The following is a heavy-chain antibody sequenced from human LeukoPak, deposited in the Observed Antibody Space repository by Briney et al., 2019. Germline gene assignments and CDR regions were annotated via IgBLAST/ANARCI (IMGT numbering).Heavy chain of an antibody. J-gene: IGHJ6*03. D-gene: IGHD1/OR15-1a*01. CDR3: ARSAPGTQLGGYFYYMDV. V-gene: IGHV1-18*01. Sequence: ASVKVSCKASGYTFTNYAINWVRQAPGQGLEWMGWISAYNGNTNYAQKLQGRVTMTTDTSTSTAYMELRSQRSDDTAVYYCARSAPGTQLGGYFYYMDVWDKGTTVTVS. CDR2: ISAYNGNT. CDR1: GYTFTNYA.